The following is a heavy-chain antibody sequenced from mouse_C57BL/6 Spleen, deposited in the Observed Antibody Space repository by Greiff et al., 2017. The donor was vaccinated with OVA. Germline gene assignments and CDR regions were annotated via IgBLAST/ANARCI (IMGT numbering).Heavy chain of an antibody. V-gene: IGHV2-3*01. Sequence: VQRVESGPGLVAPSQSLSITCTVSGFSLTSYGVSWVRQPPGKGLEWLGVIWGDGGTNYHSALISRLSISKDNSKSQVFLKLNSLQTDDTATYYGAKQRAGTWYFDVWGTGTTVTVSS. CDR1: GFSLTSYG. CDR3: AKQRAGTWYFDV. CDR2: IWGDGGT. D-gene: IGHD3-3*01. J-gene: IGHJ1*03.